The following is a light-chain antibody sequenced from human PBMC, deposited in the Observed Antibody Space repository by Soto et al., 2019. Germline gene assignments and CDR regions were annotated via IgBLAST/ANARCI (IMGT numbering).Light chain of an antibody. CDR3: QSYDSSLSGSEV. J-gene: IGLJ1*01. CDR1: SSNIGAGHD. CDR2: GNG. Sequence: QSVLTQPPSVSGAPGRRVTISCTGSSSNIGAGHDVHWYQQLPGTAPKLLIYGNGNRPSGVPDRFSGSKSGTSASLAITGLQAEDEADYYCQSYDSSLSGSEVSGTGTKVTVL. V-gene: IGLV1-40*01.